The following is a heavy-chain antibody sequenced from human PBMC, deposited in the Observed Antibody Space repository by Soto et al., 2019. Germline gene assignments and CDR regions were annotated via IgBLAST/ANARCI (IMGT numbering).Heavy chain of an antibody. V-gene: IGHV4-59*08. Sequence: PSETLSLTCSFSGDSVTSHYLTWIRQPPGKGLEWIGYMHYTGCSHYNPSLKSRVTISVDRSKNQFSLKLSSVTAADTAVYYCARRLLRLDDAFDIWGQGTMVTVSS. J-gene: IGHJ3*02. CDR1: GDSVTSHY. CDR3: ARRLLRLDDAFDI. CDR2: MHYTGCS. D-gene: IGHD1-26*01.